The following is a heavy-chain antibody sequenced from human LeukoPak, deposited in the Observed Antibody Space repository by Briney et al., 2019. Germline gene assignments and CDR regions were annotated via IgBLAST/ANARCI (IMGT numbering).Heavy chain of an antibody. J-gene: IGHJ6*02. V-gene: IGHV4-34*01. CDR1: GGSFSGYY. D-gene: IGHD4-17*01. CDR3: ARGATVSNYYYGMDV. CDR2: INHSGGT. Sequence: PSETLSLTCAVYGGSFSGYYWSWIRQPPGKGLEWIGEINHSGGTNYNPSLKSRVTISVDTSKNQFSLKLSSVTAADTAVYYCARGATVSNYYYGMDVWGQGTTVTVSS.